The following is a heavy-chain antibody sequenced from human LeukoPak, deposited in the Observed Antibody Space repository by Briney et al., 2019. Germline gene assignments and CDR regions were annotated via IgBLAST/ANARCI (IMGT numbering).Heavy chain of an antibody. D-gene: IGHD3-10*01. J-gene: IGHJ4*02. V-gene: IGHV1-46*01. CDR2: INPSGGST. CDR1: GYTFTSYY. CDR3: ARDAKVTMVRGVGVDY. Sequence: ASVKVSCKASGYTFTSYYMHWVRQAPGQGLEWMGIINPSGGSTSYARKFQGRVTMTRDTSTSTVYMELSSLRSEDTAVYYCARDAKVTMVRGVGVDYWGQGTLVTVSS.